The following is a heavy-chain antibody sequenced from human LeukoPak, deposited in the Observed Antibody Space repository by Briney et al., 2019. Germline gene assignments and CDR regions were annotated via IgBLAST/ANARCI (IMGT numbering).Heavy chain of an antibody. CDR1: GGTFSIYG. Sequence: SVKVSCKASGGTFSIYGISWVRQAPRQGLEWMGRIIPLFGTPDYAQKFQGRVTVTADTSTSTVYMELSSLTSEDTAVYYCAREPRSYYDGSGYWYFDYWGQGSLVTVSS. CDR3: AREPRSYYDGSGYWYFDY. V-gene: IGHV1-69*06. J-gene: IGHJ4*02. D-gene: IGHD3-22*01. CDR2: IIPLFGTP.